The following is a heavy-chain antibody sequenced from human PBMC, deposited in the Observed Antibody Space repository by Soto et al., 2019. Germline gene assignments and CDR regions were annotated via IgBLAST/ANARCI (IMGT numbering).Heavy chain of an antibody. CDR2: INHSGST. J-gene: IGHJ4*02. V-gene: IGHV4-34*01. D-gene: IGHD2-15*01. CDR1: GGSFSGYY. CDR3: ARGIYSERDQFEY. Sequence: SETLSLTCAFYGGSFSGYYWSWIRQPPGKGLEWIGEINHSGSTNYNPSLQSRVTISVDTSKNQFSLNLGSVTAADTAVYYCARGIYSERDQFEYWGQGTLVTVSS.